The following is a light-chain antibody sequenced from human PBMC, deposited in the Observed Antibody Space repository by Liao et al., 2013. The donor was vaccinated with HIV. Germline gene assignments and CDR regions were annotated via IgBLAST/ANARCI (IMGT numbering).Light chain of an antibody. CDR3: QAWDSNTVV. CDR1: NIRSRG. CDR2: YDR. Sequence: YVLTQPPSVSVAPGQTAVMTCGGNNIRSRGVHWYQQKPGQAPVLVIYYDRQRPSGIPERFSGSNSGNTATLTISGTQPMDEADYYCQAWDSNTVVFGGGTKLTVL. J-gene: IGLJ2*01. V-gene: IGLV3-21*01.